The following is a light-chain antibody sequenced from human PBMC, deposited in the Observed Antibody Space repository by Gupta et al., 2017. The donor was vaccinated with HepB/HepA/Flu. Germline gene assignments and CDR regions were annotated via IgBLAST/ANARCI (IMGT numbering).Light chain of an antibody. CDR2: AAS. CDR1: QSISSY. V-gene: IGKV1-39*01. CDR3: HQSDSNPPYT. Sequence: DIQMTQSPSSLSASVGDRVTITCRASQSISSYLNWYQQKPGKAPKLLIYAASSWQSGVTSRFSGSGGGKDVTLTISRRQQEDFATYYCHQSDSNPPYTFGQGTKMEIK. J-gene: IGKJ2*01.